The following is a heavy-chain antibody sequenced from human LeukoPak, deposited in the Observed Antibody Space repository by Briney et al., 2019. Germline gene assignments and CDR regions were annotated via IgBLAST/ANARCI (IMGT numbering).Heavy chain of an antibody. J-gene: IGHJ4*02. CDR2: ISAYNGNT. CDR1: GYTFTSYG. CDR3: ARDQAVEYYDSSGYAGVIDY. V-gene: IGHV1-18*01. D-gene: IGHD3-22*01. Sequence: AAVTVSCKCSGYTFTSYGISWVRQPPGQGLEWVGCISAYNGNTNYAQKLQGRVTMTTDTSTRIAFMGLRSLRSDDTAVYYLARDQAVEYYDSSGYAGVIDYWGQGTLVTVSS.